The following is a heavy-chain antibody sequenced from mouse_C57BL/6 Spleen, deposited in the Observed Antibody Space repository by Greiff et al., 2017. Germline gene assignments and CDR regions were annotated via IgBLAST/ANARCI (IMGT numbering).Heavy chain of an antibody. CDR2: ISSGGSYT. Sequence: EVHLVESGGDLVKPGGSLKLSCAASGFTFSSYGMSWVRQTPDKRLEWVATISSGGSYTYYPDSVKGRFTISRDNAKNTLYLQMSSLKSEDTAMYYCARHEDYGSSLWYFDVWGTGTTVTVPS. V-gene: IGHV5-6*01. J-gene: IGHJ1*03. D-gene: IGHD1-1*01. CDR3: ARHEDYGSSLWYFDV. CDR1: GFTFSSYG.